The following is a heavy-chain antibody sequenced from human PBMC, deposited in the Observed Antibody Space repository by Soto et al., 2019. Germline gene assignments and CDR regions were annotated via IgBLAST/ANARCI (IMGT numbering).Heavy chain of an antibody. D-gene: IGHD2-15*01. CDR1: GFTFSNAW. Sequence: GGSLRLSCAASGFTFSNAWMSWVRQAPGKGLEWVGRIKSKTDGGTTDYAAPVKGRFTISRDDSKNTLHLQMNSLKTEDTAVYYCTLLDFNCSGGSCYSPYFDYWGQGTLVTVSS. J-gene: IGHJ4*02. CDR3: TLLDFNCSGGSCYSPYFDY. V-gene: IGHV3-15*01. CDR2: IKSKTDGGTT.